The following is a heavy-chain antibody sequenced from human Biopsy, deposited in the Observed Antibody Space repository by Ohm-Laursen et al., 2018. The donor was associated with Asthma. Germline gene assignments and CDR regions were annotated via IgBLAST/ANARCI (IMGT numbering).Heavy chain of an antibody. Sequence: SVKVSCKAPGGTFSNFAISWVRQAPGQGLEWLGGIMTVFGTTNYAQKFQGRVTITADETTSTTYMEVTSLRSEDTAIYYCARCQVGYSSGWSLLLKKIYYSGMDVWGQGTAVTVSS. CDR2: IMTVFGTT. CDR3: ARCQVGYSSGWSLLLKKIYYSGMDV. J-gene: IGHJ6*02. V-gene: IGHV1-69*13. CDR1: GGTFSNFA. D-gene: IGHD6-19*01.